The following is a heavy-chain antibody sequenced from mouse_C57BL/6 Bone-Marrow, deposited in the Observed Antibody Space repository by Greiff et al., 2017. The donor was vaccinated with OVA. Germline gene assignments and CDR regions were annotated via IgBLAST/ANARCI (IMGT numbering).Heavy chain of an antibody. CDR3: TSNYGSSYRNAMDY. D-gene: IGHD1-1*01. J-gene: IGHJ4*01. Sequence: QVQLQQPGAELVMPGASVKLSCKASGYTFTSYWMHWVKQRPGQGLEWIGEIDPSDSYTNYNQKFKGKSILTVDKSSSTAYMQLSSLTSEDSAVYDCTSNYGSSYRNAMDYWGQGTSVTVSS. CDR2: IDPSDSYT. V-gene: IGHV1-69*01. CDR1: GYTFTSYW.